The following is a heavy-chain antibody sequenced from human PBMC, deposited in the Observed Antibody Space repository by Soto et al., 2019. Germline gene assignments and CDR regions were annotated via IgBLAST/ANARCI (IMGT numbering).Heavy chain of an antibody. D-gene: IGHD2-21*01. V-gene: IGHV4-61*01. CDR2: IYYSGST. CDR1: GGSVSSGSYY. CDR3: ANYTHKMNTDD. Sequence: ETLSLTCTVSGGSVSSGSYYWGWIRHPPGKGLEWIGYIYYSGSTNYNPSLKSRVTISVDTSKNQFSLKLSSVTAADTAVYDGANYTHKMNTDDWGPGTRVNVAS. J-gene: IGHJ4*02.